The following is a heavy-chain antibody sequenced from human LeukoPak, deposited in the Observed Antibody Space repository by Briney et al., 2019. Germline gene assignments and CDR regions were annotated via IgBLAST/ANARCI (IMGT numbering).Heavy chain of an antibody. D-gene: IGHD6-13*01. CDR1: GGSISSGGYY. V-gene: IGHV4-30-2*01. CDR2: IYHSGST. J-gene: IGHJ6*02. Sequence: SETLSLTCTVSGGSISSGGYYWSWIRQPPGKGLEWIGYIYHSGSTYYNPSLKSRVTISVDRSKNQFSLKLSSVTAADTAVYYCARDMDSSSWYDYYYYGMDVWGQGTTVTVSS. CDR3: ARDMDSSSWYDYYYYGMDV.